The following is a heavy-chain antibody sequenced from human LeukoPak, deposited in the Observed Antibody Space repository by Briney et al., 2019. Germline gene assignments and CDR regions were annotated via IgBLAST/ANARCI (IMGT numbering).Heavy chain of an antibody. CDR3: TTDSQASDY. V-gene: IGHV3-15*01. CDR2: IKSKTDGGTT. J-gene: IGHJ4*02. Sequence: ETLSLTCTVSGGSITSYYWSWVRQAPGKGLEWVGRIKSKTDGGTTDYAAPVKGRFTIPRDDSKNTLYLQMNSLKTEDTAVYYCTTDSQASDYWGQGTLVTVSS. CDR1: GGSITSYY.